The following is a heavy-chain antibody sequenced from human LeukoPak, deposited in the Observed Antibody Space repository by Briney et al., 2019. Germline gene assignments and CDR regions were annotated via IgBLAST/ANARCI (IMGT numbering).Heavy chain of an antibody. CDR3: ARDSAAAGGLSFDY. CDR2: INLNSGGT. D-gene: IGHD6-13*01. J-gene: IGHJ4*02. V-gene: IGHV1-2*02. Sequence: ASVKVSCKASGYSFIGYYMHWVRQAPGQGLEWMGWINLNSGGTKYAQKFQGRVTMTRDTSISTVYMELSRLRPDDTAVYYCARDSAAAGGLSFDYWGQGTLATVSS. CDR1: GYSFIGYY.